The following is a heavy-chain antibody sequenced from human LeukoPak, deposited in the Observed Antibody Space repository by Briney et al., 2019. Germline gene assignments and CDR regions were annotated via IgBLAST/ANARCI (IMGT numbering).Heavy chain of an antibody. CDR2: ISGSGGST. J-gene: IGHJ6*03. CDR3: ARDYPGYDSSGYTPYYYYYYMDV. V-gene: IGHV3-23*01. Sequence: GGSLRLSCAASGFTFSSYAMSWVRQAPGKGLEWVSAISGSGGSTYYADSVKGRFTISRDNSKNTLYLQMNSLRAEDTAVYYCARDYPGYDSSGYTPYYYYYYMDVWGKGTTVTISS. D-gene: IGHD3-22*01. CDR1: GFTFSSYA.